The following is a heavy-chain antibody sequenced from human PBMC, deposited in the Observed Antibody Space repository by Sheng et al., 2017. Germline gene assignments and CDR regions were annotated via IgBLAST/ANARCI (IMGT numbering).Heavy chain of an antibody. Sequence: QVQLQESGPGLVKPSETLSLTCAVSGYSISSGYYWGWIRQPPGKGLEWIGSIYHSGSTYYNPSLKSRVTISVDTSKNQFSLKLSSVTAADTAVYYCAEYVGVRVTWNVRRYYG. CDR2: IYHSGST. D-gene: IGHD3-10*01. CDR3: AEYVGVRVTWNVRRYYG. V-gene: IGHV4-38-2*01. CDR1: GYSISSGYY. J-gene: IGHJ6*01.